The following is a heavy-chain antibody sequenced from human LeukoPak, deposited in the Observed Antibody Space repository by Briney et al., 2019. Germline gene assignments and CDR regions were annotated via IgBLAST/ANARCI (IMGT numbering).Heavy chain of an antibody. V-gene: IGHV3-33*01. CDR1: GFTFSNYG. CDR2: IWHDGSNK. CDR3: ARGQGADSY. Sequence: PGGCLRLSCAAYGFTFSNYGIHSVRQDPGKGLEWVAVIWHDGSNKNYADSVKGRFTISRDNSKNTLYLQMNSLRAEDTAVYYCARGQGADSYWGQGTLVTVSS. D-gene: IGHD1-26*01. J-gene: IGHJ4*02.